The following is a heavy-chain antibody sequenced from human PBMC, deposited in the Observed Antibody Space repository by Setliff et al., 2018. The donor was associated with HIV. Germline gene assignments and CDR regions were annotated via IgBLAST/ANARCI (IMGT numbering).Heavy chain of an antibody. CDR1: GDLVRGNS. D-gene: IGHD2-15*01. J-gene: IGHJ6*04. CDR2: INDRGDN. Sequence: SSETLSLTCTVRGDLVRGNSWHWVRQSPGKGLTWIGEINDRGDNNYDPSLKGRVTISMDTSRNQISLKVTPVTATDTAIYYCARGVPHLFCLDVWDKGVAVTVSS. CDR3: ARGVPHLFCLDV. V-gene: IGHV4-34*01.